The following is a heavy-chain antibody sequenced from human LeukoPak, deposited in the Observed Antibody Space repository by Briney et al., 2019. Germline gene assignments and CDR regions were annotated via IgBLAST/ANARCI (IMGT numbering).Heavy chain of an antibody. CDR2: IYYSGST. CDR1: GGSISSSSYY. V-gene: IGHV4-39*07. Sequence: SETLSLTCTVSGGSISSSSYYWGWIRQPPGKGLGWIGSIYYSGSTYYSPSLKSRVTISVDTSKKQFSLKLSSVTAADTAVYYCARGPPPQAYYDYVWGSYRPEPFDYWGQGTLVTVSS. CDR3: ARGPPPQAYYDYVWGSYRPEPFDY. J-gene: IGHJ4*02. D-gene: IGHD3-16*02.